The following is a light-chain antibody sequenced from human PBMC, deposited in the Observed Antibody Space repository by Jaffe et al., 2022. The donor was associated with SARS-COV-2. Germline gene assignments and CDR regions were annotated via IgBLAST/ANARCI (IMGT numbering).Light chain of an antibody. CDR1: QVVYSN. CDR3: QQYNNWPIT. V-gene: IGKV3-15*01. CDR2: GAS. J-gene: IGKJ5*01. Sequence: EIVMTQSPATLSVSPGERATLSCWASQVVYSNLAWYQQKPGQAPRLLIYGASARATGIPARFSGSGSGTEFTLTISSLQSEDFAVYYCQQYNNWPITFGQGTRLEIK.